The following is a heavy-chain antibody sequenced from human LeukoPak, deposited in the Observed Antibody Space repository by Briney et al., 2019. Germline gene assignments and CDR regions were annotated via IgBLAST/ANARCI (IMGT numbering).Heavy chain of an antibody. CDR1: GGSISSYY. J-gene: IGHJ4*02. CDR3: ASLDYGVSYFDY. D-gene: IGHD4-17*01. Sequence: SETLSLTCIVSGGSISSYYWSWIRQPPGKGLEWIGYIYYSGSTNYNPSLKSRVTISVDTSKNQFSLKLSSVTAADTAVYYCASLDYGVSYFDYWGQGTLVTVSS. V-gene: IGHV4-59*08. CDR2: IYYSGST.